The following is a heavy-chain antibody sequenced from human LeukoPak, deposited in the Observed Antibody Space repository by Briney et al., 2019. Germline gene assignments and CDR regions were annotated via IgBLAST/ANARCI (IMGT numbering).Heavy chain of an antibody. D-gene: IGHD1-26*01. Sequence: PGGSLRLSCAASGFTFSNYGMHWVRQAPGKGLEWVAVVFDDGSREDFADSVKGRFTISRDNAKNSLYLQVNSLRAEDTAVYYCARVPGRTRYFDSWGQGILVTVSS. V-gene: IGHV3-33*01. CDR1: GFTFSNYG. CDR3: ARVPGRTRYFDS. J-gene: IGHJ4*02. CDR2: VFDDGSRE.